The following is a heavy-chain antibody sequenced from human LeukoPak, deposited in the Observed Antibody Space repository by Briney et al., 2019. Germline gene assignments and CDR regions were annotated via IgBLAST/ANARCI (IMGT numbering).Heavy chain of an antibody. CDR3: ARRVSGWNYQTAEYFQH. J-gene: IGHJ1*01. V-gene: IGHV1-8*01. CDR2: MNPNSVNT. D-gene: IGHD1-7*01. CDR1: GYTFTSYD. Sequence: ASVKVSCKASGYTFTSYDINWVRQATGQGLEWMGWMNPNSVNTGYAQKFQGRVTMTRNTSISTAYMELSSLRSEDTAVYYCARRVSGWNYQTAEYFQHWGQGTLVTVSS.